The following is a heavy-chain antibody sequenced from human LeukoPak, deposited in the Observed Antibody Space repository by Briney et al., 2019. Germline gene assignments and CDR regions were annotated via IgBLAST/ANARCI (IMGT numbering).Heavy chain of an antibody. V-gene: IGHV4-34*01. CDR2: VNHGEST. J-gene: IGHJ3*01. CDR1: GGSFNGYY. CDR3: ARHKAVVGVPPAKAFDV. D-gene: IGHD2-2*01. Sequence: PSETLALTCTVSGGSFNGYYWSWIRQRQGKGMEWIGEVNHGESTNSNPTLNSQVTISLATSKNQFSLQLSSVTGADTAVYHCARHKAVVGVPPAKAFDVWGQDTMVTVS.